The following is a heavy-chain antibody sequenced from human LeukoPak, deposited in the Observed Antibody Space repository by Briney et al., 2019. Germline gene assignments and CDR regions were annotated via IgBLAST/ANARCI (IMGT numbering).Heavy chain of an antibody. CDR1: GYSFTSYW. D-gene: IGHD1-26*01. Sequence: GESLKISRKGSGYSFTSYWIGLVRQMPGKGLEWMGIIYPGDSDTRYSPSFQGQVTLPADKSLSTAYLQWSSLKAADTAMYYCARHASGSYYHYFDYWGQGTLVTVSS. J-gene: IGHJ4*02. CDR2: IYPGDSDT. CDR3: ARHASGSYYHYFDY. V-gene: IGHV5-51*01.